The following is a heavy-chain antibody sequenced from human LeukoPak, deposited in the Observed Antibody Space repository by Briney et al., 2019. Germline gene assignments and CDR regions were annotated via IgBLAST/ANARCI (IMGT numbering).Heavy chain of an antibody. CDR1: GGSISSYY. J-gene: IGHJ3*02. V-gene: IGHV4-59*01. D-gene: IGHD1-26*01. CDR2: IYYSGST. CDR3: ASTSTVGATRHDAFDI. Sequence: SETLSLTRTVSGGSISSYYWSWIRQPPGKGLEWIGYIYYSGSTNYNPSLKSRVTISVDTSKNQFSLKLSSVTAADTAVYYCASTSTVGATRHDAFDIWGQGTMVTVSS.